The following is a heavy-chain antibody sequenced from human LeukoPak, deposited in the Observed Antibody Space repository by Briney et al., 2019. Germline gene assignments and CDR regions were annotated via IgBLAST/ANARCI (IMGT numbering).Heavy chain of an antibody. CDR2: ISAYNGNT. D-gene: IGHD6-6*01. J-gene: IGHJ5*02. CDR1: GYTFTSYG. CDR3: ARDLIAVRPGWFDP. Sequence: ASVKVSCKASGYTFTSYGISWVRQAPGQGLEWMGWISAYNGNTNYAQKLQGRVTMTTDASTSTAYMQLRSLRSDDTAVYYCARDLIAVRPGWFDPWGQGTLVTVSS. V-gene: IGHV1-18*01.